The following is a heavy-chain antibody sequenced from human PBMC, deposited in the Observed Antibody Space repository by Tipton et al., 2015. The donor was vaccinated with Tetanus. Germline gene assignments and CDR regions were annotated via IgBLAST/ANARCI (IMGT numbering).Heavy chain of an antibody. CDR3: AARPGGRAAPFDS. CDR1: GFTFSNYA. CDR2: IGGSGNDT. J-gene: IGHJ4*02. V-gene: IGHV3-23*01. D-gene: IGHD3-16*01. Sequence: SLRLSCAASGFTFSNYAMAWVRQAPGKGLEYVLLIGGSGNDTYYADSVKGLFTISRDSSKNTLHLQMNSLGVNDTAVYYCAARPGGRAAPFDSWGRGTLVTVSS.